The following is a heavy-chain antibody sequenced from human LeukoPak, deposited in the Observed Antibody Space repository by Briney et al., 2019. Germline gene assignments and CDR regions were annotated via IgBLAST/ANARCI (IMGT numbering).Heavy chain of an antibody. CDR1: GGSISSSNFW. CDR2: ISDGGNT. V-gene: IGHV4-4*02. D-gene: IGHD3-10*01. Sequence: SETLSLTCAVSGGSISSSNFWWSWVRQSPGKGLEWIGEISDGGNTNYNPSLKSRVGISADKSKNQFSLDLKSVSAADRAVYYCARGRGVTRDYYYGMDVWGQGTTVTVSS. CDR3: ARGRGVTRDYYYGMDV. J-gene: IGHJ6*02.